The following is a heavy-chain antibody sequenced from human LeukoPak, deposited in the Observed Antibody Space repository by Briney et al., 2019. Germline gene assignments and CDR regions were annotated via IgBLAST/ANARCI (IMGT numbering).Heavy chain of an antibody. CDR3: ARDSRYFGYYFDY. J-gene: IGHJ4*02. CDR1: GFTFSSYS. D-gene: IGHD3-9*01. V-gene: IGHV3-21*01. Sequence: GGSLRLSCAASGFTFSSYSMNWVRQAPGKGLEWVSSISSSSSYIYYADSVKGRFTISRDNAKNSLYLQMNSLRAEDTAVYYCARDSRYFGYYFDYWGQGTLVTASS. CDR2: ISSSSSYI.